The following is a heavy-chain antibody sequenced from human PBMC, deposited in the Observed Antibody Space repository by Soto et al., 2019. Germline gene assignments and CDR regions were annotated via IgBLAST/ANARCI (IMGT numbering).Heavy chain of an antibody. V-gene: IGHV3-33*01. CDR2: IWYDGSNK. D-gene: IGHD6-19*01. CDR1: GFTFSSYG. CDR3: ARGKKIAVAGIRYYYGMDV. J-gene: IGHJ6*02. Sequence: LRLSCAASGFTFSSYGMHWVRQAPGKGLEWVAVIWYDGSNKYYADSVKGRFTISRDNSKNTLYLQMNSLRAEDTAVYYCARGKKIAVAGIRYYYGMDVWGQGTTVTVSS.